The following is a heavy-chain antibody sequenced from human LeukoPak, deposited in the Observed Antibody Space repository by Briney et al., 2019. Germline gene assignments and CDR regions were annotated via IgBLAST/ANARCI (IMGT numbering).Heavy chain of an antibody. CDR3: ARDPKYYDFWSGYYQGTASDY. CDR2: IGAYNGNT. D-gene: IGHD3-3*01. Sequence: ASVKVSCKASGYTSSSYGICWVRQGPGQRVGRVWWIGAYNGNTNYAQKLQGRVTMTTDTSTSTAYMELRSLRPDDTAVYYCARDPKYYDFWSGYYQGTASDYWGQGTLVTVSS. J-gene: IGHJ4*02. CDR1: GYTSSSYG. V-gene: IGHV1-18*01.